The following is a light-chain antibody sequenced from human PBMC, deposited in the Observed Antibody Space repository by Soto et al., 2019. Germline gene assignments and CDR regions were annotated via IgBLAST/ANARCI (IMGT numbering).Light chain of an antibody. J-gene: IGKJ1*01. CDR2: DAS. V-gene: IGKV1-5*01. CDR3: QQYNSYSWT. Sequence: DIQMTQSPSTLSAYVGDRVTITCRASQRISNWLAWYQQKPGKAPKLLIYDASSLESGVPSRFSGSGSGTEFTLTISSVQPDDFATYYCQQYNSYSWTFGQGTKVEIK. CDR1: QRISNW.